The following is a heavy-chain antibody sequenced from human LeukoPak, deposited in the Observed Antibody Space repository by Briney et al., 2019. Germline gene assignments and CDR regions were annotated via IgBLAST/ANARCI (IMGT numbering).Heavy chain of an antibody. J-gene: IGHJ5*02. CDR1: GYSFTDYY. Sequence: GASVKVSCKASGYSFTDYYIHWARQAPGQGLEWMGWINPKGGGINYAPEFQGRVTMTRDTSITTAYMELSSLRSDDTAMCYCARDTCDGGDCFNWFDPWGQGTLVTVSS. V-gene: IGHV1-2*02. CDR2: INPKGGGI. D-gene: IGHD2-21*02. CDR3: ARDTCDGGDCFNWFDP.